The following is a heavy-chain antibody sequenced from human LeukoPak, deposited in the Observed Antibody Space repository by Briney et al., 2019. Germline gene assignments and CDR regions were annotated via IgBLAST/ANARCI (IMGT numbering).Heavy chain of an antibody. V-gene: IGHV3-53*01. Sequence: GGSLRLSCVASGFTVSSNYMSWVRLTPGKGLEWVSLYSGGSTYYADSVKGRFTISRDNSKNTLYLQMNSLRAEDTAVYYCATLSSGYYYGPFDYWGQGTLVTVSS. J-gene: IGHJ4*02. CDR1: GFTVSSNY. D-gene: IGHD3-22*01. CDR2: YSGGST. CDR3: ATLSSGYYYGPFDY.